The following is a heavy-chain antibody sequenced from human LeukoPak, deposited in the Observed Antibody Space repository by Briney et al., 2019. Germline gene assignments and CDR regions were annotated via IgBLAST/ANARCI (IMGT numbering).Heavy chain of an antibody. J-gene: IGHJ3*02. Sequence: ASVKVSCKASGYTFTGYYMHWVRQAPGQGLEWMGWINPNSGGTNYAQKFQGRVTMTRDTSISTAYMELSRLRSDDTAVYYCARPLPYYYDSSGYSDAFDIWGQGTMVTVSS. V-gene: IGHV1-2*02. D-gene: IGHD3-22*01. CDR2: INPNSGGT. CDR3: ARPLPYYYDSSGYSDAFDI. CDR1: GYTFTGYY.